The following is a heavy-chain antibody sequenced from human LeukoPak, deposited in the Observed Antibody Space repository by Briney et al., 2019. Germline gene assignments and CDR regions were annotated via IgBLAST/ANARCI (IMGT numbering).Heavy chain of an antibody. CDR3: ARDFNGAFDI. CDR1: GFTVSDYY. CDR2: MSPSGRTI. V-gene: IGHV3-11*01. J-gene: IGHJ3*02. Sequence: GGSLRLSYAASGFTVSDYYIIWIRQAPGKGLEWLSYMSPSGRTIYYADSVKGRFTIPRDGAMNSLFLQMNSLRAEDTAVYYCARDFNGAFDIWGQGTMVTVSS.